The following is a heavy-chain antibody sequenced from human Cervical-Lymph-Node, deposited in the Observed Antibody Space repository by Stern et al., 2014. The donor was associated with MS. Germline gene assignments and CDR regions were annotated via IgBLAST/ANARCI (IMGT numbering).Heavy chain of an antibody. CDR3: ARARRGFDH. Sequence: EMQLVESGGGLVKPGRSLRLSCEVSGVTFSNYTMNWVRQAPGQGLEWVTSISSSRKYIYYTNSVKGRFTISRDNAKNSLYLQMNSLRAEDTAIYYCARARRGFDHWGQGTLVTVSS. J-gene: IGHJ4*02. CDR1: GVTFSNYT. V-gene: IGHV3-21*06. CDR2: ISSSRKYI.